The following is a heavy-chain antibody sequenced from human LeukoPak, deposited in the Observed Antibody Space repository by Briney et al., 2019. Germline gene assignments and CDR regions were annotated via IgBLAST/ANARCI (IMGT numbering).Heavy chain of an antibody. CDR1: GFTFSSSW. CDR3: TRVAAAGSPFDY. V-gene: IGHV3-74*01. J-gene: IGHJ4*02. CDR2: IDSDGSTT. Sequence: AGGSLRLSCVASGFTFSSSWMYWVRQDPGKGLVWVSRIDSDGSTTRYADSVKGRFTISRDNAKNTLYLQMNSLRAEDTAVYYCTRVAAAGSPFDYWGQGTLVTVSS. D-gene: IGHD6-13*01.